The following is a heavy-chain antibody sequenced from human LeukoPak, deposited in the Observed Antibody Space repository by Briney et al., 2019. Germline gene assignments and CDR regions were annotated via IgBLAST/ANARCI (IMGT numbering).Heavy chain of an antibody. V-gene: IGHV4-59*08. CDR1: GGSMSNYY. CDR2: IYDNGYT. CDR3: ARRAFGGVIAANWFDP. Sequence: SGNPSLHRTVSGGSMSNYYLSWIRQPPRKGLEWIGYIYDNGYTHYNPSLKNRVSISLDTSKSQFSLNLSSVTAADTAVYYCARRAFGGVIAANWFDPWGQGTLVTVSS. D-gene: IGHD3-16*02. J-gene: IGHJ5*02.